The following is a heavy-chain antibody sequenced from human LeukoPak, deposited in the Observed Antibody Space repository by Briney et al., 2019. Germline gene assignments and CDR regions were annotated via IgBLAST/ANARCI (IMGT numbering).Heavy chain of an antibody. CDR2: IKQDGSEE. Sequence: PGGSLRLSCAASGFTFSSYWMSWVRQAPGKGLEWVANIKQDGSEEYYVDSVKGRFTISRDNAKNSLYLQMNSLRAEDTAVYYCARDPIAAAGNDAFDIWGQGTMVTVSS. CDR1: GFTFSSYW. J-gene: IGHJ3*02. CDR3: ARDPIAAAGNDAFDI. D-gene: IGHD6-13*01. V-gene: IGHV3-7*01.